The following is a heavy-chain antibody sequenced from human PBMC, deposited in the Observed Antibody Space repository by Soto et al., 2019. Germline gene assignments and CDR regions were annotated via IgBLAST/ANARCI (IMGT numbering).Heavy chain of an antibody. CDR1: GFTFSDYY. CDR3: ARDPWTYTAMEY. J-gene: IGHJ4*02. V-gene: IGHV3-11*06. CDR2: ISSSSSYT. Sequence: QVQLVESGGGLVKPGGSLRLSCAASGFTFSDYYMSWIRQAPGKGLEWVSYISSSSSYTNYADSVKGRFTISRDNAKNSLYLQMNSLRAEDTAVYYCARDPWTYTAMEYWGQGTLVTVSS. D-gene: IGHD5-18*01.